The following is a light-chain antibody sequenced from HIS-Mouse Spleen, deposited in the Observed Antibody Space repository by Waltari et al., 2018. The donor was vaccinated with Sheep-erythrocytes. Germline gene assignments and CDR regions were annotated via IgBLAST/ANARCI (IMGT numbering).Light chain of an antibody. J-gene: IGLJ3*02. Sequence: QSITISCTGTSSDVGSYNLVSWYQQHPGKAPKLMIYEGSKRPSGVSNRFSGSKSGNTASLTISGLQAEDESDYYCCSYAGSSTPWVFGGGTKLTVL. CDR2: EGS. CDR1: SSDVGSYNL. CDR3: CSYAGSSTPWV. V-gene: IGLV2-23*01.